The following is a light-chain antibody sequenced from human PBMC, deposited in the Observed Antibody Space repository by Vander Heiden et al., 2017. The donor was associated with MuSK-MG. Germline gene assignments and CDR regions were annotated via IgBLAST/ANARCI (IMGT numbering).Light chain of an antibody. CDR3: QQLNSYPRT. Sequence: IPLTQSPSFLSASVGDRVTITCRASQGISSYLAWYQQKPGKAPKLLIYAASTLQSGVPSRFSGSGSGTEFTRTISSLQPEDFATYYCQQLNSYPRTFGGGTKVEIK. V-gene: IGKV1-9*01. CDR1: QGISSY. J-gene: IGKJ4*01. CDR2: AAS.